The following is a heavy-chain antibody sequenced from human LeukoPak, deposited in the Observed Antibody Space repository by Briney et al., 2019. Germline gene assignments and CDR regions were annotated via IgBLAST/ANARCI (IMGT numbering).Heavy chain of an antibody. V-gene: IGHV4-4*07. CDR3: ARDGLSGSGSGGYYYYGMDV. Sequence: PSETLSLTCTVSGGSISSYYWSWIRQPAGKGLEWIGRIHTSGSTNYNPSLKSRVTMSVDTSKNQFSLKLSSVTAADTAVYYCARDGLSGSGSGGYYYYGMDVWGQGTTVTVSS. CDR2: IHTSGST. CDR1: GGSISSYY. D-gene: IGHD3-10*01. J-gene: IGHJ6*02.